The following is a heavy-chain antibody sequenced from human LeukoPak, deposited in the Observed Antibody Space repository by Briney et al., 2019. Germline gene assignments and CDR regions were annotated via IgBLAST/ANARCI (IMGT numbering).Heavy chain of an antibody. CDR3: ARALAMVRGVIDY. CDR2: IYSGGST. CDR1: GFTVSSNY. J-gene: IGHJ4*02. Sequence: GGSLRLSCAASGFTVSSNYMSWVRQAPGKGLEWVSVIYSGGSTYYADSVKGRFTISRDDSKNTLYLQMNSLRAEDTAVYYCARALAMVRGVIDYWGQGTLVTVSS. V-gene: IGHV3-66*01. D-gene: IGHD3-10*01.